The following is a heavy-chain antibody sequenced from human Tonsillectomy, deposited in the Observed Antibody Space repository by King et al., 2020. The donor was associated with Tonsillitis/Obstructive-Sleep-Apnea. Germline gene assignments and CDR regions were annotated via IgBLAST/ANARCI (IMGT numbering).Heavy chain of an antibody. CDR2: IKQDGSEK. J-gene: IGHJ4*02. V-gene: IGHV3-7*04. D-gene: IGHD3-10*01. CDR3: ARDNYYGSGSYYTAPYLNYFDY. Sequence: VQLVESGGGLVQPGGSLRLSCAAPGFTISRYWMSWVRQAPGKGLEWVANIKQDGSEKYYVDSVKGRFTISRDNSKNSLYLQMNILRAEDTAVYYCARDNYYGSGSYYTAPYLNYFDYCGQGTLVTVSS. CDR1: GFTISRYW.